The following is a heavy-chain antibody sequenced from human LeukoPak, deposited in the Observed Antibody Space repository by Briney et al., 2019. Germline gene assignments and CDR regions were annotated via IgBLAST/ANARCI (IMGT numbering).Heavy chain of an antibody. Sequence: SETLSLTCSVSGGSNISTYYNWGWIRQPPGKGLEWIGAIYHTGTTYYNPSFESRVTISVDTSENQFSLKLNSVTAADTAVYYCARLPTGYPNWFDPWGQGSLVTVSS. CDR3: ARLPTGYPNWFDP. J-gene: IGHJ5*02. D-gene: IGHD3-9*01. V-gene: IGHV4-39*01. CDR1: GGSNISTYYN. CDR2: IYHTGTT.